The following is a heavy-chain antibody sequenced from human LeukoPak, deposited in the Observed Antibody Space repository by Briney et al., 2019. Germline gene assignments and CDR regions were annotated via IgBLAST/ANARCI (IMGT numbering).Heavy chain of an antibody. CDR2: IYPGDSDT. CDR3: ASREVGATPFRDY. D-gene: IGHD1-26*01. CDR1: GYSFTSYW. Sequence: GESLKISCKGSGYSFTSYWIGWVRQVPGKGLEWMGIIYPGDSDTRYSPSFQGQVTISADKSISTAYLQWSSLKASDTAMYYCASREVGATPFRDYWGQGTLVTVSS. V-gene: IGHV5-51*01. J-gene: IGHJ4*02.